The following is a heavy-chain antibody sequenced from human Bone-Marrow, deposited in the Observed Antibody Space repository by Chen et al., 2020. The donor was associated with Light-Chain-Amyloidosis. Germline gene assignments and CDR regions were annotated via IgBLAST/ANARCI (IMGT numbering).Heavy chain of an antibody. CDR3: TRKGGYFDF. CDR2: VSGSTVST. Sequence: EVQLVESGGGLVQPGGSLRLFCATSGFNFSSFGMSWVRQAPGKGLEWVSTVSGSTVSTYYAGAVKGRFIISRDNSKSTLYLQRNSLRAGDTAVYFCTRKGGYFDFWGQGSLVTVSS. D-gene: IGHD3-10*01. V-gene: IGHV3-23*04. J-gene: IGHJ4*02. CDR1: GFNFSSFG.